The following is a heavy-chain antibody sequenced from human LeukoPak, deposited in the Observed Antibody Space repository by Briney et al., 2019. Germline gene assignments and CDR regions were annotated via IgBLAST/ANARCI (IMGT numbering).Heavy chain of an antibody. CDR3: AYMSSDY. CDR1: GFTFSSYG. D-gene: IGHD2-2*02. V-gene: IGHV3-30*03. J-gene: IGHJ4*02. CDR2: ISYDGSNK. Sequence: GRSLRLSCAASGFTFSSYGMHWVRQAPGKGLEWVAVISYDGSNKYYADSVKGRFTISRDSSKNTLYLQMNSLRAEDTAVYYCAYMSSDYWGQGTLVTVSS.